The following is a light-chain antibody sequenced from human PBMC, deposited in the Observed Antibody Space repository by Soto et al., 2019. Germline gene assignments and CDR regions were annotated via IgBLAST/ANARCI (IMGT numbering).Light chain of an antibody. CDR1: QSFLYSSNNKNY. CDR3: QQYYSTPLT. J-gene: IGKJ4*01. Sequence: DLVLTPSPDSLSVSLGERATINCKSSQSFLYSSNNKNYLAWYQQKPGQPPKLLIYWASTRESGVPDRFSGSGSGTDFTLTISSLQAEDVAVYYCQQYYSTPLTFGGGTKVDIK. V-gene: IGKV4-1*01. CDR2: WAS.